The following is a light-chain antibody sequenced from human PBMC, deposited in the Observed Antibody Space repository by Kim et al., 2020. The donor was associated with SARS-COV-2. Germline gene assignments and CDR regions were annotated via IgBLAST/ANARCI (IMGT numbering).Light chain of an antibody. V-gene: IGLV3-19*01. CDR1: SLRSYY. Sequence: AVGQTVRITCQGDSLRSYYASWYQQKAGQAPVVVIYGKNNRPSGIPDRFSGSRSGNTASLTITGAQAEDEADYYCNSRDSTTNHLVFGGGTQLTVL. J-gene: IGLJ2*01. CDR2: GKN. CDR3: NSRDSTTNHLV.